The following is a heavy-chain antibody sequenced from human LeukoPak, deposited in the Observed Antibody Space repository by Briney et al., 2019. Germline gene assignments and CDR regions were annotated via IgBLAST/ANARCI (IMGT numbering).Heavy chain of an antibody. CDR1: GYSSNSYC. J-gene: IGHJ6*02. V-gene: IGHV5-51*01. D-gene: IGHD6-25*01. CDR2: IYPGDSDS. Sequence: GECLKISCKGYGYSSNSYCLGCVRHMPGKGLQWMAIIYPGDSDSRYSPSFQSQVTASVDKSISTAYLQWSSLKASDTAIYYCVRSARNYGMDVWGQGTRVTVSS. CDR3: VRSARNYGMDV.